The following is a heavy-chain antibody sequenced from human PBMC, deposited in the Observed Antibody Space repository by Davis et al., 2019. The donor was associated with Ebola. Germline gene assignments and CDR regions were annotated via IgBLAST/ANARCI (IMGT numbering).Heavy chain of an antibody. V-gene: IGHV3-48*03. J-gene: IGHJ6*02. CDR1: GFTFSSYE. CDR2: ISSSGSTI. Sequence: GGPLRLSCAASGFTFSSYEMNWVRQAPGKGLEWVSYISSSGSTIYYADSVKGRFTISRDNAKNSLYLQMNSLRAEDTAVYYCARDDYGGNSYYYYGMDVWGQGTTVTVSS. D-gene: IGHD4-23*01. CDR3: ARDDYGGNSYYYYGMDV.